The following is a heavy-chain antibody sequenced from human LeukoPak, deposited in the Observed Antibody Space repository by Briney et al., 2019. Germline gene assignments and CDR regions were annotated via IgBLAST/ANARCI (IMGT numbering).Heavy chain of an antibody. V-gene: IGHV4-4*07. D-gene: IGHD3-22*01. CDR3: ARESKSYDGSGYYHDS. J-gene: IGHJ4*02. Sequence: SETLSLTCTVSGGSISSYFWTWIRQPAGKGLEWIGRIYTSGRADYNPSLKSRATMSVDTSKNQFSLKLYSVTAADTAVYYWARESKSYDGSGYYHDSWGQGTLVTVSS. CDR1: GGSISSYF. CDR2: IYTSGRA.